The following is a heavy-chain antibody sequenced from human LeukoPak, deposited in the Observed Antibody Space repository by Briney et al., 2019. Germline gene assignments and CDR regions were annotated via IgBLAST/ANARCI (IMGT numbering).Heavy chain of an antibody. V-gene: IGHV3-23*01. CDR3: ARVAWPHIDY. Sequence: GGTLRLSCAASGFTFSSYGMSWVRQAPGQGLEWVSAISGGGGSTYYADSVKGRFTISRDNSKNTLYLQMNSLRAEDTAVYYCARVAWPHIDYWGQGTLVTVSS. CDR2: ISGGGGST. J-gene: IGHJ4*02. CDR1: GFTFSSYG.